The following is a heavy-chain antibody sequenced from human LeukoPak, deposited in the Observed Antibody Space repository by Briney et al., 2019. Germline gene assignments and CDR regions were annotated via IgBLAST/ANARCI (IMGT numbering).Heavy chain of an antibody. D-gene: IGHD1-26*01. CDR2: ISGSGVNT. CDR3: ARDSFLGMD. Sequence: GGSLRLSRAASGFTFSTYAMYWVRQAPGKGLEYVSAISGSGVNTYYANSVKGRFTISRDNSKNTLYLQLGSLRAEDMAVYYCARDSFLGMDWGQGTLVTVSA. J-gene: IGHJ4*02. CDR1: GFTFSTYA. V-gene: IGHV3-64*01.